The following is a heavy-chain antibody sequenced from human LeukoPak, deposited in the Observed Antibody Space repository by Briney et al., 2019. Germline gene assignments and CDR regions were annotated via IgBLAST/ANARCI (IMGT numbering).Heavy chain of an antibody. V-gene: IGHV4-59*01. Sequence: PSETLSLTCTVAGGSISSYYWSWIRQPPGKGLEWIGYIYYSGSTNYNPSLKSRVTISVDTSKNQFSLKLSSVTAADTAVYYCARDPGITGTLYFYYWVQGTLVTVSS. CDR1: GGSISSYY. CDR2: IYYSGST. J-gene: IGHJ4*02. CDR3: ARDPGITGTLYFYY. D-gene: IGHD1-7*01.